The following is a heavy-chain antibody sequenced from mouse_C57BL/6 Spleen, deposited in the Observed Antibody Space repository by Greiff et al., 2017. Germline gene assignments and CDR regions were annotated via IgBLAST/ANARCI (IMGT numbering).Heavy chain of an antibody. V-gene: IGHV1-81*01. CDR2: IYPRSGNT. CDR3: ARIDYYGSSYRYFDV. CDR1: GYTFTSYG. D-gene: IGHD1-1*01. J-gene: IGHJ1*03. Sequence: QVQLQQSGAELARPGASVKLSCKASGYTFTSYGISWVKQRPGQGLEWIGEIYPRSGNTYYNEKFKGKATLTADKSSSTAYMELRSLTSEDSAVYFCARIDYYGSSYRYFDVWGTGTTVTVSS.